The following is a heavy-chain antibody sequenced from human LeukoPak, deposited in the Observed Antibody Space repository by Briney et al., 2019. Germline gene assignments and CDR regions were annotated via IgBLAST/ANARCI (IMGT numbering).Heavy chain of an antibody. V-gene: IGHV1-18*01. Sequence: AASVKVSCKASGYTFSRYGISWVRQAPGQGLEWIGWISGYNGNTNSAQSPQGRVTMTTDTSASTAYMELRGLTSDDTAVYYCARNVLPLSTGYFYYYYMDVWGKGTAVTVSS. CDR2: ISGYNGNT. D-gene: IGHD2-8*02. CDR3: ARNVLPLSTGYFYYYYMDV. J-gene: IGHJ6*03. CDR1: GYTFSRYG.